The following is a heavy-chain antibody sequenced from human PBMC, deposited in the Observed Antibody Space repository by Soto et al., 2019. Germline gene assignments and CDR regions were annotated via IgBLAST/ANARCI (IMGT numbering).Heavy chain of an antibody. V-gene: IGHV1-18*01. CDR1: GYTFTSYG. CDR3: ARDPCSSTSCYGTNWFDP. CDR2: ISAYNGNT. J-gene: IGHJ5*02. D-gene: IGHD2-2*01. Sequence: ASVKGSCKAAGYTFTSYGSSWVRQAPGQGLEWMGWISAYNGNTNYAQKLQGRVTMTTDTSTSTAYMELRSLRSDDTAVYYCARDPCSSTSCYGTNWFDPWGQGTLVTVSS.